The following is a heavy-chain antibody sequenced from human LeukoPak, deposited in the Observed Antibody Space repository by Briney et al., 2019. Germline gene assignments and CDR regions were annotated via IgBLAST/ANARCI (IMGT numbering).Heavy chain of an antibody. CDR1: GYTFTRYG. V-gene: IGHV1-18*01. CDR3: ARAPMDSSAYYPIDAFDI. J-gene: IGHJ3*02. CDR2: ISAYTGKT. D-gene: IGHD3-22*01. Sequence: ASVKVSCKASGYTFTRYGISWVRQAPGQGLEWMGWISAYTGKTNYAQNLQGRVTMTTDTSTSTAHMELRSLRSDDTAAFYCARAPMDSSAYYPIDAFDIWGQGTMVTVSS.